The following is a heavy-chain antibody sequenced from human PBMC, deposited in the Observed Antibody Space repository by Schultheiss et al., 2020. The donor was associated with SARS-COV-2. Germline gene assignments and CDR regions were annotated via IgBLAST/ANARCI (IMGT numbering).Heavy chain of an antibody. J-gene: IGHJ6*02. CDR1: GGSISSSSYY. D-gene: IGHD4-11*01. V-gene: IGHV4-39*07. Sequence: SQTLSLTCTVSGGSISSSSYYWSWIRQPPGKGLEWIGEINHSGSTNYNPSLKSRVTISVDTSKNQFSLKLSSVTAADTAVYYCARLTGYSNYARRGYYYYYYGMDVWGQGTTVTVSS. CDR3: ARLTGYSNYARRGYYYYYYGMDV. CDR2: INHSGST.